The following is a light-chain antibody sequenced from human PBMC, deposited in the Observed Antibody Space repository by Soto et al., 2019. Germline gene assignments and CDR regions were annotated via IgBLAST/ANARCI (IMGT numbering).Light chain of an antibody. CDR1: QSVSSSY. V-gene: IGKV3-20*01. CDR2: GAS. Sequence: EIVLTQSPGTLSLSPGERATLSCRASQSVSSSYLAWYQQKPGQAPRLLIYGASGRATGIPDRFSGSGSGTVFTLTISRLEPEDFAVYYCQQYGSSPPVTFGQGTRLETK. CDR3: QQYGSSPPVT. J-gene: IGKJ5*01.